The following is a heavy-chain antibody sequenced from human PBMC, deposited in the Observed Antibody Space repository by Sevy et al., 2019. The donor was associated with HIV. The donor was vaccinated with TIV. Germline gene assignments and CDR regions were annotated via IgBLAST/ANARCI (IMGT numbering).Heavy chain of an antibody. CDR1: GFTFSSYE. V-gene: IGHV3-48*03. J-gene: IGHJ4*02. CDR2: ISSSGSTI. Sequence: GGFLRLSCAASGFTFSSYEMNWVRQAPGKGLEWVSYISSSGSTIYYADSVKGRFTISRDNAKNSLYLQMNSLRAEDTAVYYCARGSYGGNLFDYWGQGTLVTVSS. CDR3: ARGSYGGNLFDY. D-gene: IGHD4-17*01.